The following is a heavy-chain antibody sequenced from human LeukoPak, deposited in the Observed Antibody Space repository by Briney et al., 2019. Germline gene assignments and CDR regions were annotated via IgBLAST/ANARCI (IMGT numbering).Heavy chain of an antibody. Sequence: PGRSLRLTCAASGFTFTAYGMQWVRQAPGKGLEWVALIFHDGSNKYYADSVKGRFTISRDNSKNTLYLQMNSLRAEDTAVYYCAREWFGEYSGRRAFDIWGQGTLVTVSS. CDR3: AREWFGEYSGRRAFDI. D-gene: IGHD3-10*01. CDR2: IFHDGSNK. CDR1: GFTFTAYG. V-gene: IGHV3-33*01. J-gene: IGHJ4*02.